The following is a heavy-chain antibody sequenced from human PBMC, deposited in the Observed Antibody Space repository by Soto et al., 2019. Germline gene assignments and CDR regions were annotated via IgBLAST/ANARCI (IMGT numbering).Heavy chain of an antibody. CDR3: ARGPQYCTIGVCYSDYYYYGMDV. D-gene: IGHD2-8*01. J-gene: IGHJ6*02. V-gene: IGHV3-11*01. CDR1: GFTFSDYY. CDR2: ISSSGSTI. Sequence: PGGSLRLSCAASGFTFSDYYMSWIRQAPGKGLEWVSYISSSGSTIYYADSVKGRFTISRDNAKNSLYLQMNSLRAEDTAVYYCARGPQYCTIGVCYSDYYYYGMDVWGQGTTVTVSS.